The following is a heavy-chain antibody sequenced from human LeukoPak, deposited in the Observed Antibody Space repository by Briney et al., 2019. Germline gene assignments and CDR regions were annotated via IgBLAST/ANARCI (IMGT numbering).Heavy chain of an antibody. CDR2: ISGSGGST. V-gene: IGHV3-23*01. Sequence: RGSLRLSCAASGFTFSSYAMSWVRQAPGKGLEWVSAISGSGGSTYYADSVKGRFTISRDNSKNTLYLQMNSLRAEDTAVYYCAKDEYSGSYYLFDYWGQGTLVTVSS. J-gene: IGHJ4*02. CDR3: AKDEYSGSYYLFDY. D-gene: IGHD1-26*01. CDR1: GFTFSSYA.